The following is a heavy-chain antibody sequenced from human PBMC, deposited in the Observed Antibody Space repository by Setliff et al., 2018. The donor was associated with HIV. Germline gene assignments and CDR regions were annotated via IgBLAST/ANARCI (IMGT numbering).Heavy chain of an antibody. Sequence: GGSLRLSCAASGLTFSNYWMHWVRQAPGKGLEWVSRIDSDGSDTNYADSVRGRFTISRDNAKNTVYLQLTSLRAEDTAVYYCARDGTRLLAAMDVWGKGTTVTVSS. J-gene: IGHJ6*03. CDR1: GLTFSNYW. CDR3: ARDGTRLLAAMDV. V-gene: IGHV3-74*01. CDR2: IDSDGSDT.